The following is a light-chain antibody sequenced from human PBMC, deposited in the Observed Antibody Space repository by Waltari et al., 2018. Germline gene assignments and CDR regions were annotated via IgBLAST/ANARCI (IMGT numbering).Light chain of an antibody. CDR2: CSS. J-gene: IGLJ3*02. Sequence: QSVLTQPPSVSGAPGQRVTISCTGSASNIGAGYDVHWYQHLPRAAPKLLISCSSSLPLRVPDRFFGSTSGTSASLAITVLQAEDEGDYYCQSYDTSLSVVFGGGTKLTVL. CDR1: ASNIGAGYD. V-gene: IGLV1-40*01. CDR3: QSYDTSLSVV.